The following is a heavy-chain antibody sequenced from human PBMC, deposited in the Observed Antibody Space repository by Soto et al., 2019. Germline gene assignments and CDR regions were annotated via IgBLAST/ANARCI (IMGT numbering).Heavy chain of an antibody. CDR1: GYTFTDYG. CDR3: EKTGGWNWFDP. D-gene: IGHD2-15*01. V-gene: IGHV1-18*01. CDR2: ISPYTGDT. Sequence: QVQLVQSGAEVKKPGASVKVSCKASGYTFTDYGISWVRQAPGQGLEWMGWISPYTGDTKYPQRLQGRVTVTADTSTSTAYMELRSLKSDDTAVYYWEKTGGWNWFDPWGQGTLVSVS. J-gene: IGHJ5*02.